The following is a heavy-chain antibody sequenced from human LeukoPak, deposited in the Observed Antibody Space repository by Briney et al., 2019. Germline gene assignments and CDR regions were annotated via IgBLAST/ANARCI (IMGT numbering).Heavy chain of an antibody. V-gene: IGHV4-61*02. J-gene: IGHJ3*02. CDR1: GGSISSGSYY. CDR3: ARDGVQITMIGAFDI. D-gene: IGHD3-22*01. CDR2: IYTSGST. Sequence: PSQTLSLTCTVSGGSISSGSYYWSWIRQPAGKGLEWIGRIYTSGSTNYNPSLKSRVTISVDTSKNQFSLKLSSVTAADTAVYYCARDGVQITMIGAFDIWGQGTMVTVSS.